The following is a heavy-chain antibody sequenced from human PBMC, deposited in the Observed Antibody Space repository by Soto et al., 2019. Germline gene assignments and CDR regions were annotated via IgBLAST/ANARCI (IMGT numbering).Heavy chain of an antibody. CDR3: ARDYYDSSGYYSVEYYFDY. V-gene: IGHV1-18*04. J-gene: IGHJ4*02. Sequence: QVQLVQSGGVVRKPGASVKVSCKASGYTFTTYGISWVRQAPGQGLEWMGWISTYNGNTFYAQNLQGRVIMTSDTYTSTAYMELRSLRSDDTAVYYCARDYYDSSGYYSVEYYFDYWGQGTLVTVSS. CDR1: GYTFTTYG. D-gene: IGHD3-22*01. CDR2: ISTYNGNT.